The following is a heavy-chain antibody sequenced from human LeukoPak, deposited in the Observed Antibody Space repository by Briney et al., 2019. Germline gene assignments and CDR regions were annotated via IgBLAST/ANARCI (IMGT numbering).Heavy chain of an antibody. CDR3: ASQGGGISGYYCSY. D-gene: IGHD3-22*01. CDR2: IYYSGST. CDR1: GGSISSSSYY. J-gene: IGHJ4*02. V-gene: IGHV4-39*01. Sequence: SETLSLTCIVSGGSISSSSYYWDWIRQPPGKGLEWIGSIYYSGSTYYNPSLKSRVTISVDTSKNQFSLNLSSVTATDTAVYYCASQGGGISGYYCSYWGQGTLVTVSS.